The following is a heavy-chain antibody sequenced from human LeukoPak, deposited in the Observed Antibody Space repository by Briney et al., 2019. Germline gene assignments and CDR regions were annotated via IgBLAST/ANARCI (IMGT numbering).Heavy chain of an antibody. V-gene: IGHV3-11*05. CDR3: ARALYGSGSYSTY. CDR2: ISSSSSFT. CDR1: GFTFSGFF. D-gene: IGHD3-10*01. J-gene: IGHJ4*02. Sequence: GGSLRLSCAASGFTFSGFFMTWIRQAPGKGLEWVSYISSSSSFTAYADSVKGRFTISRDNTKNSLYLQMNSLRAEDTAGYYCARALYGSGSYSTYWGQGTLVTVSS.